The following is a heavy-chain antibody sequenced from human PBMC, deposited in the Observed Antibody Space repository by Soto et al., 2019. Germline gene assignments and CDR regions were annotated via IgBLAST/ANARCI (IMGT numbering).Heavy chain of an antibody. D-gene: IGHD5-18*01. Sequence: QVQLVESGGGVVQPGRSLRLSCAASGFTFSSYAMHWVRQAPGKGLEWVAVISYDGSNKYYADSVKGRFTISRDNSKNTLYLQMNSLRAEDTAVYYCAREDVDTDYYYYGMDVW. CDR1: GFTFSSYA. V-gene: IGHV3-30-3*01. CDR3: AREDVDTDYYYYGMDV. J-gene: IGHJ6*01. CDR2: ISYDGSNK.